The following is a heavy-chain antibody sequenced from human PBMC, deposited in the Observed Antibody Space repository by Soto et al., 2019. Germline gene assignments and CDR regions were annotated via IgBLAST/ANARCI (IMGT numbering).Heavy chain of an antibody. D-gene: IGHD6-13*01. CDR1: GYSFTSYW. J-gene: IGHJ6*02. CDR2: IYPGDSDT. Sequence: PGESLKISCKGSGYSFTSYWIGWVRQMPGKGLEWMGIIYPGDSDTRYSPSFQGQVTISADKSISTAYLQWSSLKASDTAMYYCARRLAAAGEYYYYYYYGMDVWGQGTTVTVSS. CDR3: ARRLAAAGEYYYYYYYGMDV. V-gene: IGHV5-51*01.